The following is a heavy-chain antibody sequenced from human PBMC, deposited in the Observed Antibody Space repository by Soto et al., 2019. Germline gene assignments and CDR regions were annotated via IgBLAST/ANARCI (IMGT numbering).Heavy chain of an antibody. J-gene: IGHJ6*02. D-gene: IGHD2-8*01. CDR1: GYTFTSYG. CDR2: ISAYNGNT. Sequence: QVQLVQSGAEVKKPGASVKVSCKASGYTFTSYGISWVRQAPGQGLEWMGWISAYNGNTNYAQKLQGRVTMTTDTSTSTAYRGLRSRRSDDTPVYYCARGGKYGTNGVCSFYGMDVGAQGTTFTV. CDR3: ARGGKYGTNGVCSFYGMDV. V-gene: IGHV1-18*01.